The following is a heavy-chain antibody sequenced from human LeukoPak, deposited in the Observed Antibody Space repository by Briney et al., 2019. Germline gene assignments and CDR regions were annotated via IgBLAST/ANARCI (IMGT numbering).Heavy chain of an antibody. D-gene: IGHD1-14*01. CDR2: IRYDGSNK. CDR3: AKDPSGPEAFDI. J-gene: IGHJ3*02. Sequence: PGGSLRLSCAASGFTFSSYGMHWVRQAPGKGLEWAAFIRYDGSNKYYADSVKGRFTISRDNSKNSLYLQMNSLRAEDTALYYCAKDPSGPEAFDIWGQGTMVTVSS. CDR1: GFTFSSYG. V-gene: IGHV3-30*02.